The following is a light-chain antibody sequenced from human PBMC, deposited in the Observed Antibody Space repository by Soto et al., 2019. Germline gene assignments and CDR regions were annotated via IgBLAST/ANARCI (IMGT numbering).Light chain of an antibody. J-gene: IGLJ1*01. V-gene: IGLV2-14*01. CDR3: TSYVSESTNYV. Sequence: QSALTQPASVSGSPGQSITISCIGTTSDIGGYDYVSWYQHHPGKAPKLLIYDVYNRPSGISTRFSGSKSGNTASLTISGLQTEDEADYYCTSYVSESTNYVFGNGTKVTV. CDR1: TSDIGGYDY. CDR2: DVY.